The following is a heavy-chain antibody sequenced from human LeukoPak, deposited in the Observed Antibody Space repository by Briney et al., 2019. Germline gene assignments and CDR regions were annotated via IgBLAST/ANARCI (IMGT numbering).Heavy chain of an antibody. CDR2: ISWNSGSI. Sequence: GGSLRLSCAASGFTFDDYAMHWVQQAPGKGLEWVSGISWNSGSIGYADSVKGRFTISRDNAKNSLYLQMNSLRAEDMALYYCAKDSKEGALDYWGQGTLVTVSS. CDR1: GFTFDDYA. CDR3: AKDSKEGALDY. D-gene: IGHD1-26*01. J-gene: IGHJ4*02. V-gene: IGHV3-9*03.